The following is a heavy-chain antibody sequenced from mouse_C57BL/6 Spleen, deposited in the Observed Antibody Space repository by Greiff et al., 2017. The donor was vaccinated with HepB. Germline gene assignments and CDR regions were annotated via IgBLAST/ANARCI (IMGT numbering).Heavy chain of an antibody. CDR3: ASGYGNYEFAY. V-gene: IGHV2-6*01. CDR2: IWGVGST. J-gene: IGHJ3*01. D-gene: IGHD2-10*02. Sequence: VKLMESGPGLVATSQSLSITCTVSGFSLTSYGVDWVRQSPGKGLEWLGVIWGVGSTNYNSALKSRLSISKDNSKSQVFLKMNSLQTDDTAMYYCASGYGNYEFAYWGQGTLVTVSA. CDR1: GFSLTSYG.